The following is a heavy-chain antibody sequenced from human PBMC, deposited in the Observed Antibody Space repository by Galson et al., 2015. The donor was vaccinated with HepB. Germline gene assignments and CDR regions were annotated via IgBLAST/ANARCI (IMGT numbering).Heavy chain of an antibody. CDR3: TRLSPVGDSDFDY. J-gene: IGHJ4*02. CDR2: IRSKANSYAT. V-gene: IGHV3-73*01. Sequence: SLRLSCAASGFTFSGSAMHWVRQASGKGLEWVGRIRSKANSYATAYAASVKGRFTISRDDSKNTAYLQMNSLKTEDTAVYYCTRLSPVGDSDFDYWGQGTLVTVSS. CDR1: GFTFSGSA. D-gene: IGHD3-16*01.